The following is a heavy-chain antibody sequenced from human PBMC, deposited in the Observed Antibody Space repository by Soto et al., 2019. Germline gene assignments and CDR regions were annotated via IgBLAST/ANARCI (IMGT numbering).Heavy chain of an antibody. D-gene: IGHD6-19*01. V-gene: IGHV3-30*18. CDR2: ISDDGSNK. CDR1: GFPFSIYG. J-gene: IGHJ4*02. CDR3: AEDRKGGDQLKIAVAGEDDY. Sequence: GSLRLSCAASGFPFSIYGMHWVRQAPDKGLEWVAVISDDGSNKFYADSVKGRFTVSRDNSKNTLFLQMNSLRAEDTAVYYCAEDRKGGDQLKIAVAGEDDYWGQGTLVTVSS.